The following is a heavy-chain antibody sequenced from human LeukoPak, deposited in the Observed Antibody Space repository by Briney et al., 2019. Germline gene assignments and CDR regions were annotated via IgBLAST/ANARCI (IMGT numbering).Heavy chain of an antibody. CDR3: ARDSPHDYGRNSDSFDP. CDR1: GFTFSRYG. J-gene: IGHJ5*02. Sequence: PGRSLRLSCAASGFTFSRYGMHWVRQAPGKGLEWVAVIWYDGSKKLYADSVKGRFTVSRDNSKNTLYLQMNSLRPDDTAVYYCARDSPHDYGRNSDSFDPWGQGTLVAVSS. D-gene: IGHD4-23*01. V-gene: IGHV3-33*01. CDR2: IWYDGSKK.